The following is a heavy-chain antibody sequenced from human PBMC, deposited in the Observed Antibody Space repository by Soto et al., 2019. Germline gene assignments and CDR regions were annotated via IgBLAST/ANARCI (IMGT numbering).Heavy chain of an antibody. CDR1: GGTFSSYT. J-gene: IGHJ4*02. D-gene: IGHD2-15*01. CDR3: ARVGEYCSGGSCYSGFDY. Sequence: QVQLVQSGAEVQKPGSSVKVSCKASGGTFSSYTISWVRQAPGQGLEWMGGIIPILGIANYAQKFQGRVTITADKSTSTAYMELSSLRSEDTAVYYCARVGEYCSGGSCYSGFDYWGQGTLVTVSS. CDR2: IIPILGIA. V-gene: IGHV1-69*02.